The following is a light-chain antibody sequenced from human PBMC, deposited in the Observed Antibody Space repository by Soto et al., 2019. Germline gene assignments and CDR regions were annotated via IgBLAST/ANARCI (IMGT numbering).Light chain of an antibody. CDR2: DSS. V-gene: IGKV3-20*01. CDR1: QSVTTSS. J-gene: IGKJ1*01. CDR3: QQYGDSPQT. Sequence: EIVLTQSPATLSLSPGERASLSCRASQSVTTSSLAWYQQKPGQAPRLLIYDSSNRATGIPDRFSGSGSGTDFTLTISRLEPEDFAVYFCQQYGDSPQTFGQGTKVDIK.